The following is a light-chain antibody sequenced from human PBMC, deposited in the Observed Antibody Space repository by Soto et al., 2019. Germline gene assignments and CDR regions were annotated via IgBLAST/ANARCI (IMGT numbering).Light chain of an antibody. J-gene: IGKJ5*01. CDR3: QQRSDWRIT. CDR2: GAS. V-gene: IGKV3D-20*02. CDR1: QSVSSN. Sequence: EIVMTQSPATLSVAPGERATLSCRASQSVSSNLAWYQQKPGQAPRLLIYGASTRATGIPDRFSGSGSGTDFTLTISGLEPEDFAVYYCQQRSDWRITFGQGTRLEIK.